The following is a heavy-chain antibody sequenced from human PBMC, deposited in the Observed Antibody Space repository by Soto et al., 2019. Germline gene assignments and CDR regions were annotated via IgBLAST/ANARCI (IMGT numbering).Heavy chain of an antibody. J-gene: IGHJ6*02. D-gene: IGHD3-22*01. CDR3: ASFYYDSSGYVPSSYYYYYGMDV. V-gene: IGHV3-7*02. CDR1: GFTFSSYW. CDR2: IKQDGSEK. Sequence: EVQLVESGGGLVQPGGSLRLSCAASGFTFSSYWMSWVRQAPGKGLEWVANIKQDGSEKYYVDSVKGRFTISRDNAKNSLYLQMNSLRAEDTAVYYCASFYYDSSGYVPSSYYYYYGMDVWCQGTTVTVSS.